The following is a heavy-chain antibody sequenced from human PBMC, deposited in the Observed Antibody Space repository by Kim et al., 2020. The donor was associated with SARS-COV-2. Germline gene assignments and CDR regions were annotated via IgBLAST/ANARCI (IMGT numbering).Heavy chain of an antibody. Sequence: GGSPRLSCAASGFTFSSYSMNWVRQAPGKGLEWVSSISSSSSYIYYADSVKGRFTISRDNAKNSLYLQMNSLRAEDTAVYYCARDPRLRLYYYGMDVWGQGTTVTVSS. V-gene: IGHV3-21*01. CDR2: ISSSSSYI. CDR3: ARDPRLRLYYYGMDV. J-gene: IGHJ6*02. D-gene: IGHD4-17*01. CDR1: GFTFSSYS.